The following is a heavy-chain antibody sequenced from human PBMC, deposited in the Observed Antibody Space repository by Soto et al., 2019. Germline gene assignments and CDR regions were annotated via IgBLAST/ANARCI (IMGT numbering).Heavy chain of an antibody. Sequence: PGGSLRLSCAGTGFTFSTYWMHWVRQAPGKGLEWVSRIKTDGTITGYADSVKGRFTISRDNAKNTLYLQMNSLRAEDTAVYYCARGGVIVVGLDVWGQGTTVPVSS. CDR2: IKTDGTIT. CDR1: GFTFSTYW. V-gene: IGHV3-74*01. D-gene: IGHD3-22*01. J-gene: IGHJ6*02. CDR3: ARGGVIVVGLDV.